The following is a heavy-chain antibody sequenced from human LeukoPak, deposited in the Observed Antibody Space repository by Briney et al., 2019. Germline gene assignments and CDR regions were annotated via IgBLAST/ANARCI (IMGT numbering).Heavy chain of an antibody. CDR2: IFRSGTT. J-gene: IGHJ6*02. CDR1: GDSISGGDSY. D-gene: IGHD5/OR15-5a*01. CDR3: ARQPTPLYLYGLDV. V-gene: IGHV4-30-4*01. Sequence: DPSQTLSLTCTVSGDSISGGDSYWSWIRQPPGKGLEWIGYIFRSGTTYYNPSLKSQVIISVDTSKNQFSLKLSSVTAADTAVYFCARQPTPLYLYGLDVWGQGTTVTVSS.